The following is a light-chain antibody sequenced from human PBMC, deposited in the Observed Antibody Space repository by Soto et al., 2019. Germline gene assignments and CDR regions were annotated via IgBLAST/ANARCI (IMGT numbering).Light chain of an antibody. CDR3: HHYSRSPPYT. V-gene: IGKV3-20*01. J-gene: IGKJ2*01. CDR2: GAS. Sequence: EIVLTQSPGTLSLSPGERATLSCRASQGVSTSYLAWYQQKPGQAPRLLIYGASSRASGIPDRFSGSGSGTDFTLTINRLEPEDFAVYYCHHYSRSPPYTFGQGTKLDIK. CDR1: QGVSTSY.